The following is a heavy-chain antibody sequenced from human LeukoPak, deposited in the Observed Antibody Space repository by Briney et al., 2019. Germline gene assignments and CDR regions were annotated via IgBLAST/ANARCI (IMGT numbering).Heavy chain of an antibody. D-gene: IGHD3-10*01. Sequence: SETLSLTCTVSGYSISRGYYWGWIRQPPGKGLEWIGSIYHSGSTYYNPSLKSRVTISVDTSKNQFSLKLSSVTAADTAVYYCAGPYYGSGSYYNGPMDVWGKGTTVTVSS. CDR3: AGPYYGSGSYYNGPMDV. V-gene: IGHV4-38-2*02. CDR1: GYSISRGYY. J-gene: IGHJ6*03. CDR2: IYHSGST.